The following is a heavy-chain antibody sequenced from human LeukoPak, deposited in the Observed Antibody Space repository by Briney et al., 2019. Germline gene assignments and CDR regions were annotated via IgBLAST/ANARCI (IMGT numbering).Heavy chain of an antibody. V-gene: IGHV1-69*13. J-gene: IGHJ5*02. CDR1: GGTFSSYA. Sequence: SVKVSCKAPGGTFSSYAISWVRQAPGQGLEWMGGIIPIFGTANYAQKFQGRVTITADESTSTAYMELSSLRSEDTAVYYCAKQDIVVVVAATHEINRFDPWGQGTLVTVSS. CDR2: IIPIFGTA. CDR3: AKQDIVVVVAATHEINRFDP. D-gene: IGHD2-15*01.